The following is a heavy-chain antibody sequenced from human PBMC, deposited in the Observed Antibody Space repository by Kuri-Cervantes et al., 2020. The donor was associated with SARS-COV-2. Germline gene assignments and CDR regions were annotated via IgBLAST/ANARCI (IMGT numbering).Heavy chain of an antibody. CDR3: AKDRDCSGGSCYDYYYYGMDV. CDR1: GFTVSSNY. CDR2: IYSGGST. V-gene: IGHV3-53*05. D-gene: IGHD2-15*01. J-gene: IGHJ6*02. Sequence: GESLKISCAASGFTVSSNYMSWVRQAPGKGLEWVSVIYSGGSTYYADSVKGRFTISRDNSKNTLYLQMNSLRAEDTAVYYCAKDRDCSGGSCYDYYYYGMDVWGQGTTVTVSS.